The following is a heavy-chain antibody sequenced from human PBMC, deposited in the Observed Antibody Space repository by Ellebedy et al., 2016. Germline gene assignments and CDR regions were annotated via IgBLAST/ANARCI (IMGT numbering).Heavy chain of an antibody. D-gene: IGHD6-19*01. CDR2: IIPIFGTA. V-gene: IGHV1-69*06. J-gene: IGHJ3*02. CDR1: GGTFSSYA. CDR3: ARDRKNYSSGWRQDDAFDI. Sequence: SAKVSCXASGGTFSSYAISWVRQAPGQGLEWMGGIIPIFGTANYAQKFQGRVTITADKSTSTAYMELSSLRSEDTAVYYCARDRKNYSSGWRQDDAFDIWGQGTMVTVSS.